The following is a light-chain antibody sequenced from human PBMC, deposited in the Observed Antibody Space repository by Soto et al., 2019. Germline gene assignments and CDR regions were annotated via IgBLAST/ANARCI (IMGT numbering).Light chain of an antibody. CDR1: QSISSW. V-gene: IGKV1-5*03. CDR2: KAS. Sequence: DIQMTQSPSTLSASVGDRVTITCLASQSISSWLAWYQQKPGKAPNLLIYKASSLENGVQSRFSGSGSGTEFTLTISSLQPDAFATYYCQQYNSYSLTFGHGTKVEI. J-gene: IGKJ1*01. CDR3: QQYNSYSLT.